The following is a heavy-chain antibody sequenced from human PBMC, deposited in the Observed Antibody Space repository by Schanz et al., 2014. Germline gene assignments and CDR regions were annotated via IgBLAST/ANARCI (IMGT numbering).Heavy chain of an antibody. V-gene: IGHV3-33*01. CDR2: IWYDGNNK. CDR1: GFTFSSYG. CDR3: TTGGRRGYSHYFYGMDV. Sequence: QVQLVESGGDVVQPGRSLRLSCAASGFTFSSYGMHWVRQAPGKGLEWVAVIWYDGNNKYYADSVKGRFTISRDNSKNTLYLQMNSLKTEDTAVYYCTTGGRRGYSHYFYGMDVWGQGTTVTVSS. J-gene: IGHJ6*02. D-gene: IGHD5-18*01.